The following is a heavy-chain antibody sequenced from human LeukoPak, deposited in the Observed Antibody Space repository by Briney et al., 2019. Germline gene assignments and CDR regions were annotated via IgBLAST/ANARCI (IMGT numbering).Heavy chain of an antibody. CDR1: GSTFSSYG. CDR3: AKDDAWLRFGE. V-gene: IGHV3-23*01. J-gene: IGHJ4*02. Sequence: GGSLRLSCAASGSTFSSYGMSWVRQAPGKGLEWVSGISPSADIKYYADSVKGRFTISRDNSKNMLYLEVISLTADDTAVYYCAKDDAWLRFGEWSQGTLVTVSS. CDR2: ISPSADIK. D-gene: IGHD3-10*01.